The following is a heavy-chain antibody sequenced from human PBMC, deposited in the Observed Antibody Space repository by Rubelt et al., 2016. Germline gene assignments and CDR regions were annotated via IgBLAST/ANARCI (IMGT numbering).Heavy chain of an antibody. Sequence: QVQLVQSGAEVKKPGSSVKVSCKASGGTFSSYAISWVRQAPGQGLEWMGGIIPVFGTANYAQKFQGRITMTADDSTSTAYMELSSLRSEDTAVYYCARTKTVEMATIPLAYWGQGTLVTVSS. J-gene: IGHJ4*02. CDR3: ARTKTVEMATIPLAY. CDR2: IIPVFGTA. V-gene: IGHV1-69*01. D-gene: IGHD5-24*01. CDR1: GGTFSSYA.